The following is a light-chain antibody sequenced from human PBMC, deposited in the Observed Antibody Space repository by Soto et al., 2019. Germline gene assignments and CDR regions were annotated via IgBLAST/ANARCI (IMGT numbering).Light chain of an antibody. CDR2: DAS. Sequence: EIVLTQSPATLSLSPGERATLSCRASQSVSSSLAWYQQKPGQAPRLLIYDASNRATGIPARLSGSGSGTDFTLTISSLEPEDFAVYYCQQRSNWHTFGQGTRLEIK. CDR3: QQRSNWHT. J-gene: IGKJ5*01. V-gene: IGKV3-11*01. CDR1: QSVSSS.